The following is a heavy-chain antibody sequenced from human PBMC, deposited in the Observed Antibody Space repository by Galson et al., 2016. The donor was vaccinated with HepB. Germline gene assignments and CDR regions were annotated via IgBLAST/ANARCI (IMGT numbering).Heavy chain of an antibody. CDR2: SNDAGGRT. CDR3: ALLLYFGSGYPS. CDR1: GFSFSTYW. J-gene: IGHJ5*02. D-gene: IGHD3-3*01. V-gene: IGHV3-74*01. Sequence: SLRLSCAASGFSFSTYWMHWVRQAPGKGLVWVSRSNDAGGRTTYADSVKGRFTTSRDNAKNTLYLQMNSLRAEDTAVYYCALLLYFGSGYPSWGQGTLVTVSS.